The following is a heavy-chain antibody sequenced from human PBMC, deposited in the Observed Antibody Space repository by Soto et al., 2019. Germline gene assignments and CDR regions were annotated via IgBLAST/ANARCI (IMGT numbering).Heavy chain of an antibody. CDR2: ISVLNGYA. J-gene: IGHJ5*01. V-gene: IGHV1-18*01. Sequence: QVQLVQSGPELKKPGASVKVSCKTSGYSFHNSGISWVRQAPGQGLEWMGWISVLNGYAQYVQKFQGRVIMTADTFTSTAYMELRGLRSDDTAMYYCSKNGTTWFASWGQGTPVTVSS. CDR3: SKNGTTWFAS. D-gene: IGHD1-1*01. CDR1: GYSFHNSG.